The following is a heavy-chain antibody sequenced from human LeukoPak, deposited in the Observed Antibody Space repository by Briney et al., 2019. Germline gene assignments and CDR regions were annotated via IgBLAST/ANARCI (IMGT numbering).Heavy chain of an antibody. CDR3: ASPGAYY. CDR1: GFTFSSYA. CDR2: ISSNGGST. J-gene: IGHJ4*02. Sequence: PGRSLRLSCAASGFTFSSYAMHWVRQAPGKGLEYVSAISSNGGSTYYANSVKGRFTISRDNSKNTLYLQMGSLRAEDMAVYYCASPGAYYWGQGTLVTASS. V-gene: IGHV3-64*01.